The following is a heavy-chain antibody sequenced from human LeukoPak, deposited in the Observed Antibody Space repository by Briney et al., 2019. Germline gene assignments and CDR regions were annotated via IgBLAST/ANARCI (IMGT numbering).Heavy chain of an antibody. Sequence: GGSLRLSCAASGFTFEDYGMSWVRQAPGKGLEGVAGMNWNGGSTGYADSVKGRFTISRDNAKNSLYLQMNSLRAEATALYYCARESGVLPTGNVDYWGQGTLVTVSS. CDR2: MNWNGGST. J-gene: IGHJ4*02. CDR3: ARESGVLPTGNVDY. D-gene: IGHD2/OR15-2a*01. V-gene: IGHV3-20*04. CDR1: GFTFEDYG.